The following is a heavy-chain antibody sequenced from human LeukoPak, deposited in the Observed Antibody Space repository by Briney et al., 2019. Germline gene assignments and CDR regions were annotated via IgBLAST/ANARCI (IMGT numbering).Heavy chain of an antibody. CDR1: GGSFSGYY. Sequence: SETLSLTCAVYGGSFSGYYWSWIRQPPGKGLEWIGEINHSGSTNYNPSLKSRVTISVDTSKNQFSLKLSSVTAADTAVYYCARIRGGPTTPWGQGTMVTVPS. CDR2: INHSGST. V-gene: IGHV4-34*01. J-gene: IGHJ3*01. CDR3: ARIRGGPTTP. D-gene: IGHD1-26*01.